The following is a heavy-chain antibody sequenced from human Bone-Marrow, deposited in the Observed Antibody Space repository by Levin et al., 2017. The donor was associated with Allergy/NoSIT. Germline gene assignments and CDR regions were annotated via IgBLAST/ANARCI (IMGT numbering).Heavy chain of an antibody. CDR2: VYTSGDT. V-gene: IGHV4-61*02. CDR1: GGSMTGDYYY. J-gene: IGHJ5*02. Sequence: SQTLSLTCTVSGGSMTGDYYYWTWIRQPAGKALEWIGRVYTSGDTYYNPSLKSRVTMSVDTSNNQFSLKLSSVTAADTAVYFCARDSLRSWAYNWFNPWGQGILVTVSS. CDR3: ARDSLRSWAYNWFNP. D-gene: IGHD6-13*01.